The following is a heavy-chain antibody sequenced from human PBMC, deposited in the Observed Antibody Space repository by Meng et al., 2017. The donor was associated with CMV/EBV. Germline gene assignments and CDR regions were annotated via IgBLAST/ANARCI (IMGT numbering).Heavy chain of an antibody. CDR2: IVPFFPTT. CDR3: VRVLGDFWSGFGTQDYYYPNMDV. J-gene: IGHJ6*02. D-gene: IGHD3-3*01. V-gene: IGHV1-69*13. CDR1: GGSFSRYA. Sequence: SVKVSCKSSGGSFSRYAFSWVRQAPGQGLEWVGGIVPFFPTTNYAQKFQGRITMTADESTTTAHMELRSLRSEDTAVYYCVRVLGDFWSGFGTQDYYYPNMDVWGPGTTVTVSS.